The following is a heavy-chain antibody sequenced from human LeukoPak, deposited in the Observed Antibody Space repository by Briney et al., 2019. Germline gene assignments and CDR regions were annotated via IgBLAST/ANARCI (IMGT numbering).Heavy chain of an antibody. V-gene: IGHV4-61*08. CDR1: GDSVSSGDYY. CDR3: AGGEGIAVALGY. Sequence: SQTLSLTCTVSGDSVSSGDYYWSWIRQPPGKGLEWIGYIYYSGSTNSNPSLKSRVTISVDTSKNQFSLKLSSVTAADTAVYYCAGGEGIAVALGYWGQGTLVTVSS. D-gene: IGHD6-19*01. CDR2: IYYSGST. J-gene: IGHJ4*02.